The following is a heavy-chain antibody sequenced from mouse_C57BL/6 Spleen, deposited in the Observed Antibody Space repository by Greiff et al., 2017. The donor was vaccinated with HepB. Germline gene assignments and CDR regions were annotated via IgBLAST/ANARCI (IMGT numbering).Heavy chain of an antibody. Sequence: DVKLVESGPGLVKPSQSLSLTCSVTGYSITSGYYWNWIRQFPGNKLEWMGYISYDGSNNYNPSLKNRISITRDTSKNQFFLKLNSVTTEDTATYYCAKGDFYYAMDYWGQGTSVTVSS. CDR1: GYSITSGYY. CDR2: ISYDGSN. J-gene: IGHJ4*01. V-gene: IGHV3-6*01. D-gene: IGHD3-3*01. CDR3: AKGDFYYAMDY.